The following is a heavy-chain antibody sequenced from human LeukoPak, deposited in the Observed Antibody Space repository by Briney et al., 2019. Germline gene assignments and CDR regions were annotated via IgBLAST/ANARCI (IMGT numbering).Heavy chain of an antibody. CDR1: GFTFSDYY. Sequence: GSLRLSCAASGFTFSDYYMSWIRQAPGKGLGWVSYISSSGSTIYYAASVKGRFTISRDNAKNSLYLQMNSLRAEDTAVYYCARDLRRHIVVVTAIGWFDPWGQGTLVTVSS. CDR3: ARDLRRHIVVVTAIGWFDP. J-gene: IGHJ5*02. CDR2: ISSSGSTI. D-gene: IGHD2-21*02. V-gene: IGHV3-11*01.